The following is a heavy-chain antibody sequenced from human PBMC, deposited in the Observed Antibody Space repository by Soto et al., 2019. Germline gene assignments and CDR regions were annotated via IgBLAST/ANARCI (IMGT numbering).Heavy chain of an antibody. Sequence: QVQLVQSGAEVKKPGASVKVSCMASGYTFTSYGITWVRQAPGQGLEWMGWISAYNGNTNYAQKLQGRVTMTTDTSASTAYMELRCLISGDTAVYYFAREYYYGSGPRYWGQGTLVTVSS. CDR3: AREYYYGSGPRY. V-gene: IGHV1-18*01. CDR1: GYTFTSYG. D-gene: IGHD3-10*01. J-gene: IGHJ4*02. CDR2: ISAYNGNT.